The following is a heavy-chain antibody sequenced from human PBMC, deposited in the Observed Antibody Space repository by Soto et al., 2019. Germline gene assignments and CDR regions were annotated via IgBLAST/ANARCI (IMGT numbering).Heavy chain of an antibody. CDR2: ISTNGGST. V-gene: IGHV3-64D*08. D-gene: IGHD4-17*01. Sequence: GGRLRLSWSTSGFRFSSSAMYWVRQTPGKGLQYVSAISTNGGSTYYADSVKGRFTISRDNSKNILYLQMNSLRADDTAVYYCVRGPLPYGLDPWGQGTLVTVSS. CDR1: GFRFSSSA. CDR3: VRGPLPYGLDP. J-gene: IGHJ5*02.